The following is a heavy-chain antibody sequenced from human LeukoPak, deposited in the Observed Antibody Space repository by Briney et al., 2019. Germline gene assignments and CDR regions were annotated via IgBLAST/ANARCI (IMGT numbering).Heavy chain of an antibody. J-gene: IGHJ6*02. V-gene: IGHV1-18*01. CDR2: ISAYNGNT. CDR3: ARDRHFDWLPDYYYGMDV. D-gene: IGHD3-9*01. CDR1: GYIFSTYG. Sequence: ASVKVSCKASGYIFSTYGITWVRQAPGQGLEWMGWISAYNGNTNYAQKLQGRVTMTTDTSTSTAYMELRSLRSDDTAVYYCARDRHFDWLPDYYYGMDVWGQGTTVTVSS.